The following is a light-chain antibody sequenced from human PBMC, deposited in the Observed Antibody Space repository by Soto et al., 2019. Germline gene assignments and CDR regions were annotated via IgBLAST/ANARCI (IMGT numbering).Light chain of an antibody. Sequence: NFMLTQPHSVSEAPGKTVTISCTRSSGSIARNYVQWYQQRPGSAPTTLIYEDSERPSGVPDLFSGSIDSSSNSASLSISGLKTEDEADYYWQSYDSSKPVVFCGGTKLTVL. CDR3: QSYDSSKPVV. CDR1: SGSIARNY. CDR2: EDS. J-gene: IGLJ2*01. V-gene: IGLV6-57*04.